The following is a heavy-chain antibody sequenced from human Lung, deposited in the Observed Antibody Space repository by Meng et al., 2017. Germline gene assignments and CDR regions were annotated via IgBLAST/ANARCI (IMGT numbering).Heavy chain of an antibody. J-gene: IGHJ4*02. V-gene: IGHV1-18*04. CDR3: ARGTPGRSYCDY. CDR1: DYTFTGYG. CDR2: LGAHPGDT. Sequence: HVQLLQSAAVVKQSGALFQASSKASDYTFTGYGVCWVRRAPGQGLEWMAWLGAHPGDTSFAPKFLGRVTVTADTATATAYMELRSLRSDDTAVYYCARGTPGRSYCDYWGLGTLVTVSS. D-gene: IGHD3-10*01.